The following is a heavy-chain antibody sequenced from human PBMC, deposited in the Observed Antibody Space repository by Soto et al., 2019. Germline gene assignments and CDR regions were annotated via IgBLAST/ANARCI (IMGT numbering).Heavy chain of an antibody. Sequence: GGSLRLSCAASGFTFSGHAMSWVRQAPGKGLEWVSGISSGGGSTDYADSEKGRFTISRDNSKNTLYLQMSSLRADDTAVYYCARSVLRGYCSSSSCPFDPWGQGTLVTVCS. V-gene: IGHV3-23*01. CDR1: GFTFSGHA. CDR2: ISSGGGST. D-gene: IGHD2-2*01. J-gene: IGHJ5*02. CDR3: ARSVLRGYCSSSSCPFDP.